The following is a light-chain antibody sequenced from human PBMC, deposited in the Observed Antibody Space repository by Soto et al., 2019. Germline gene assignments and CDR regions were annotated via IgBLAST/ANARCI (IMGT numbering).Light chain of an antibody. CDR3: QQYNKWPLT. Sequence: EIVLTQSPATLSVSQGERATPSCRASESVSNNLAWYQQKPGQAPRLLIFGASARATGIPARFSGSGSGTEFTLTISSLQSEDFAVYYCQQYNKWPLTFGGGTKVEIK. V-gene: IGKV3-15*01. CDR2: GAS. CDR1: ESVSNN. J-gene: IGKJ4*01.